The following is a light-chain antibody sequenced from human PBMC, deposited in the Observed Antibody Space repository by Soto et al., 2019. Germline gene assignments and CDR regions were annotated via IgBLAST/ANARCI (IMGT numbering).Light chain of an antibody. V-gene: IGKV3-15*01. CDR3: QQYDNWPPCT. CDR1: QSVSRF. Sequence: EIVMTQSPATLSVSPGERVTLSCRASQSVSRFLAWYQQRPGQAPRLLIYDTSTRATGVPARFSGSGSGTEFSLTISSLQPEDFAVYYCQQYDNWPPCTFGQGTKLEVE. J-gene: IGKJ2*02. CDR2: DTS.